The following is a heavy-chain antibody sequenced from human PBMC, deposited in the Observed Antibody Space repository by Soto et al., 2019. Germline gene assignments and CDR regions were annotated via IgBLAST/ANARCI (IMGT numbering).Heavy chain of an antibody. CDR3: ASNSYGYICYDY. Sequence: PSETLSLTCTVSGGSISSYYWSWIRQPPGKGLEWIGYIYYSGSTYYNPSLKSRVTISVDTSKNQFSLKLSSVTAADTAVYYCASNSYGYICYDYWGQGTLVTVSS. V-gene: IGHV4-30-4*01. CDR1: GGSISSYY. D-gene: IGHD5-18*01. J-gene: IGHJ4*02. CDR2: IYYSGST.